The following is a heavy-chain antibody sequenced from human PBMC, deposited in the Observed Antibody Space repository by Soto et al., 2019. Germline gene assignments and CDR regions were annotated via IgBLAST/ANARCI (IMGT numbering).Heavy chain of an antibody. CDR3: ARENDVYVYFDY. Sequence: GGSLRLSCAASGFTFSSYAMSWVRQTPGEGLEWVSAISGSGGSTFYADSVKGRFIISRDASKNTLYLQMDSLSAEDTAVYYCARENDVYVYFDYWGQGALVTVSS. J-gene: IGHJ4*02. CDR1: GFTFSSYA. V-gene: IGHV3-23*01. CDR2: ISGSGGST. D-gene: IGHD1-1*01.